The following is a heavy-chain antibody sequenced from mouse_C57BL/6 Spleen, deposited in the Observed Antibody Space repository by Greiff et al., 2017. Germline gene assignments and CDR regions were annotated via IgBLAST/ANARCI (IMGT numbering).Heavy chain of an antibody. J-gene: IGHJ2*01. CDR3: ARGYSNYRDY. CDR2: IDPSDSYT. Sequence: QVQLQQPGAELVMPGASVKLSCKASGYTFTSYWMHWVKQRPGQGLEWIGEIDPSDSYTNYNQKFKGKSTLTVDKSSSTAYMQLSSLTSEDSAVYYCARGYSNYRDYWGQGTTLTVSS. D-gene: IGHD2-5*01. V-gene: IGHV1-69*01. CDR1: GYTFTSYW.